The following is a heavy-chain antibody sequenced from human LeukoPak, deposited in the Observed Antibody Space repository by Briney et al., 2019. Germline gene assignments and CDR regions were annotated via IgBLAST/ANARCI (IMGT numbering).Heavy chain of an antibody. D-gene: IGHD6-6*01. CDR1: GGTFSSYA. Sequence: ASVKVSCKASGGTFSSYAISWVRQAPGQGLEWTGGIIPIFGTANYAQKFQGRVTITADESTSTAYMELSSLRSEDTAVYYCARGSIAARPNYFDYWGQGTLVTVSS. V-gene: IGHV1-69*13. J-gene: IGHJ4*02. CDR3: ARGSIAARPNYFDY. CDR2: IIPIFGTA.